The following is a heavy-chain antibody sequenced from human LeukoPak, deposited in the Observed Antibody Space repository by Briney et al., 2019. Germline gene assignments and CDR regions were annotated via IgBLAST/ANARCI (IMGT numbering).Heavy chain of an antibody. CDR2: IYYSGST. D-gene: IGHD4-17*01. Sequence: SETLSLTCTVSGGSISGNNYYWGWIRQPPGKGLEWIGSIYYSGSTYYNPSLKSRVTISVDTSKNQFSLKLSSVTAADTAVYYCARDRMEVPVKTRHDYGDYVWGQGTLVTVSS. CDR3: ARDRMEVPVKTRHDYGDYV. CDR1: GGSISGNNYY. V-gene: IGHV4-39*07. J-gene: IGHJ4*02.